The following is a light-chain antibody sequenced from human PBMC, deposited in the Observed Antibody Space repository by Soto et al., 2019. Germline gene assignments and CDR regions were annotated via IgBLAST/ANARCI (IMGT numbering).Light chain of an antibody. V-gene: IGKV1-9*01. CDR2: AAS. J-gene: IGKJ1*01. CDR1: QGISSY. Sequence: IQLTQSPSSLSASVGDRVTITCRASQGISSYLAWYQQKPVKAPHLLIYAASTLQSVVPSRFSGSGSGTDFTLTISSLQPEDFASYYCQQLNSYPLTFGQGTKVEIK. CDR3: QQLNSYPLT.